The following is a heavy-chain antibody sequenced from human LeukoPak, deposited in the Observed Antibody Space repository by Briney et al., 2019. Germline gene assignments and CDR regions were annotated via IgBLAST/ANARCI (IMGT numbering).Heavy chain of an antibody. CDR2: IYPGDSDT. CDR3: ASMTYYYDSSGYYVGGDYFDY. D-gene: IGHD3-22*01. J-gene: IGHJ4*02. CDR1: GYSFTSYW. V-gene: IGHV5-51*01. Sequence: EDLNIHCNCSGYSFTSYWIGWVRQMPGKGLEWMGLIYPGDSDTRYSPSFQGQLTISADKSISTDYLQWSSLKASDTAMYYCASMTYYYDSSGYYVGGDYFDYWGQGTLVTVSS.